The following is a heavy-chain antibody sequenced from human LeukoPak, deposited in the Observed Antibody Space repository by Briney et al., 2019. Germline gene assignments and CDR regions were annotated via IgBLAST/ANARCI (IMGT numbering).Heavy chain of an antibody. V-gene: IGHV4-38-2*01. J-gene: IGHJ4*02. CDR1: GYSISSGYY. Sequence: ASETLSLTCAVSGYSISSGYYWGWIRQPPGKGLEWIGSIYHSGSTYYSPSLKSRVTISVDTSKNQFSLKLSSVTAADTAVYYCARHPTKYGGNDYWGQGTLVTVSS. CDR2: IYHSGST. D-gene: IGHD4-23*01. CDR3: ARHPTKYGGNDY.